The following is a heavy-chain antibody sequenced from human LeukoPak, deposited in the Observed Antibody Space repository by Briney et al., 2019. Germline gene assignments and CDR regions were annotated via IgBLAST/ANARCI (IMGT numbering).Heavy chain of an antibody. Sequence: SETLSLTCTVSGDSISSYYWSWIRQPPGKGLEWIGYIYHSGSTYYNPSLKSRVTISVDRSKNQFSLKLSSVTAADTAVYYCARDVGIAAAGSFDYWGQGTLVIVSS. V-gene: IGHV4-59*12. CDR3: ARDVGIAAAGSFDY. CDR2: IYHSGST. D-gene: IGHD6-25*01. CDR1: GDSISSYY. J-gene: IGHJ4*02.